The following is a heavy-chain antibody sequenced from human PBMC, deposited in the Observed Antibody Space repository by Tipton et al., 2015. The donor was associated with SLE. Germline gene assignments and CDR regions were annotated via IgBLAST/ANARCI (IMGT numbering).Heavy chain of an antibody. Sequence: TLSLTCTVSGGSISSYYWSWIRQPPGKGLEWIGYIYYSESTNYNPSLKSRVSISRDTSKNQFSLKLTSVTAADTAVYYCARAGAMGAVADYWGQGPLVTVSS. V-gene: IGHV4-59*12. CDR3: ARAGAMGAVADY. J-gene: IGHJ4*02. CDR2: IYYSEST. CDR1: GGSISSYY. D-gene: IGHD1-26*01.